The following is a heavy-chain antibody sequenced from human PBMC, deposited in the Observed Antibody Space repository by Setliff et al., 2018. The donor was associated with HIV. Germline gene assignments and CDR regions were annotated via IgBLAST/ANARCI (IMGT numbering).Heavy chain of an antibody. CDR3: ARCRGMTKTYYYYYGMDV. CDR2: FHYSGST. Sequence: LSLTCTVSGGSISSTTYYWGWIRQPPGKGLEWIGSFHYSGSTSYNPSLKSRVTISLDTSQNQFSLKLSSETAADTAMYYCARCRGMTKTYYYYYGMDVWGQGTTVTVSS. J-gene: IGHJ6*02. CDR1: GGSISSTTYY. V-gene: IGHV4-39*07. D-gene: IGHD3-10*01.